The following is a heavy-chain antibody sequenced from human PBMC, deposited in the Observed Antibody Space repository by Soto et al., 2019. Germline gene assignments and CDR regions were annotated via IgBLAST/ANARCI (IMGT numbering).Heavy chain of an antibody. Sequence: QLQLQPWGAGLLKPSETLSLTCAVYGGSFSGYYWPWIRQPPGTGLEWIGEINHSGSTNYNPSLKSRVTISVDTSKNQFSLKLTSVTAADTAVYYCARDKITGRFDFCGQGTLVAVSA. CDR1: GGSFSGYY. D-gene: IGHD2-8*02. CDR3: ARDKITGRFDF. V-gene: IGHV4-34*01. CDR2: INHSGST. J-gene: IGHJ4*02.